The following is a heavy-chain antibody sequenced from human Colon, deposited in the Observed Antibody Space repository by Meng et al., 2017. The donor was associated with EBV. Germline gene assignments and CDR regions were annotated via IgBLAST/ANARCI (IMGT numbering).Heavy chain of an antibody. Sequence: QVERRDWGAGLLTPWGSLSRSCPVYGGSFRDYYWTWIRHPPGKGLEWIGETDHRGNTKYNPSLKSRVTMSLDTSKKQFSLKVRSVTAADSAVYYCARRGPSGNFSPWSQGALVTVSS. CDR2: TDHRGNT. CDR3: ARRGPSGNFSP. V-gene: IGHV4-34*01. CDR1: GGSFRDYY. J-gene: IGHJ5*02. D-gene: IGHD3-10*01.